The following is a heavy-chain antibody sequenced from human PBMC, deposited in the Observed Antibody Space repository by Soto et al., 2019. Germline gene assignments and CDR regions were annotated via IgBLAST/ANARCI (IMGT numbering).Heavy chain of an antibody. CDR2: ISSSSSYI. CDR3: ARDLTDSSGSAPYYYYYGMDV. D-gene: IGHD3-22*01. CDR1: GFTFSSYS. J-gene: IGHJ6*02. Sequence: GGSLRLSCAASGFTFSSYSMNWVRQAPGKGPEWVSSISSSSSYIYYADSVKGRFTISRDNAKNSLYLQMNSLRAEDTAVYYCARDLTDSSGSAPYYYYYGMDVWGQGTTVTVSS. V-gene: IGHV3-21*01.